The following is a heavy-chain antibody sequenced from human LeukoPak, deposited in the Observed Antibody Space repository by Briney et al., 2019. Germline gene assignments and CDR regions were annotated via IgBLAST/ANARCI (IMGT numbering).Heavy chain of an antibody. D-gene: IGHD2-2*01. CDR3: ARLGRTSYWYFDL. J-gene: IGHJ2*01. CDR1: GCPIRWYY. V-gene: IGHV4-59*08. CDR2: IYYSGST. Sequence: PSETPSLPCTVSGCPIRWYYRGWIRQPPGEGLEGIGYIYYSGSTNYNPSLKSRVTISVDTSKNQFSLKLSSVTAADTAVYYCARLGRTSYWYFDLWGRGTLVTVSS.